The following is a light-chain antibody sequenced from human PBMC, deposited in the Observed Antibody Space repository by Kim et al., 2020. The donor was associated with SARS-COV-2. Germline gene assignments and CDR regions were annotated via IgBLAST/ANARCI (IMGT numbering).Light chain of an antibody. CDR1: QSVSSN. V-gene: IGKV3-15*01. J-gene: IGKJ5*01. Sequence: SPGERATPSCRASQSVSSNLAWYQQKPGQAPRLIIYGASTRATGIPARFSGSGSGTEFTLTISSLQSEDFAVYYCQQYNNWPPVTFGQGTRLEIK. CDR3: QQYNNWPPVT. CDR2: GAS.